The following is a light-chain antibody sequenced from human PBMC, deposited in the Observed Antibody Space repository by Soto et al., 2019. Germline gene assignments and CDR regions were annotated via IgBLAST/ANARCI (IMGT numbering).Light chain of an antibody. CDR1: QSVSSSY. J-gene: IGKJ5*01. CDR2: GAS. CDR3: QQYGSSPWTGT. V-gene: IGKV3-20*01. Sequence: EIVLTQSPGTLSLSPGERATLSCRASQSVSSSYLAWYQQKPGQAPRLLIYGASSRATGIPDRFSGSGSGTDFTLTISRLEPEDFAVYYCQQYGSSPWTGTFGQGTRLEIK.